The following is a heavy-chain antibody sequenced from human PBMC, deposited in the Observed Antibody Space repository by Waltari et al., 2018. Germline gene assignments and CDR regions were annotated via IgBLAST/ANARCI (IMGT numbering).Heavy chain of an antibody. J-gene: IGHJ4*02. V-gene: IGHV3-74*01. CDR2: INIEGTYP. D-gene: IGHD4-4*01. Sequence: EVQLVESGGGLVPPGGSLRLSCAASGFGFSDYFMQRVRQVPGKGLEWVPRINIEGTYPDYAYSGKGRFTIARDNARNMVYLQVNSLRAEDAGLYYCTVVAGPVYWGLGTPVTVSS. CDR1: GFGFSDYF. CDR3: TVVAGPVY.